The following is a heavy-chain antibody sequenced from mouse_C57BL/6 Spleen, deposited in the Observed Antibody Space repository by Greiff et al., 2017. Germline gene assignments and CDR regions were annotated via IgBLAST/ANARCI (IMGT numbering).Heavy chain of an antibody. CDR3: AREWLRRAWDC. J-gene: IGHJ4*01. CDR1: GYTFTSYW. CDR2: IHPNSGST. D-gene: IGHD2-2*01. V-gene: IGHV1-64*01. Sequence: QVQLKQPGAELVKPGASVKLSCKASGYTFTSYWMHWVKQRPGQGLEWIGMIHPNSGSTNYNEKFKSKATLTVDKSSSTAYMQLSSLTSEDSAVYYYAREWLRRAWDCWGQGPSVTVSS.